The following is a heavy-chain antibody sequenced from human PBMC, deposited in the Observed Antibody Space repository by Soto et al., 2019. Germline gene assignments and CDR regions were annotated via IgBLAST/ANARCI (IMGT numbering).Heavy chain of an antibody. CDR2: IIPISGAA. V-gene: IGHV1-69*06. CDR3: ASDMTRTVVPYFDF. D-gene: IGHD1-7*01. Sequence: QVQLVQSGAEVKKPWSSVKVSCKDSGRTFSNYVVNWVRQDPGPGREWMGRIIPISGAANYAQKFQGRVTITADKTTSTAYMELSSLISEDTAVYYCASDMTRTVVPYFDFWGQGTLVTVSS. CDR1: GRTFSNYV. J-gene: IGHJ4*02.